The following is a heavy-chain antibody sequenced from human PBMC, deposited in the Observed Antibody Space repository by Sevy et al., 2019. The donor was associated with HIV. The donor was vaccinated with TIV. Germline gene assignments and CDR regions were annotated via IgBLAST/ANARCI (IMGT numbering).Heavy chain of an antibody. Sequence: GGSLRLSCAASGFTFRNYWMHWVRQAPGKGLVWVARINSDGSSTAVADSVKGRFTLSRDNARNTLYLQMNNLRAEDTGVYYCGRDYHDFWSCYYVLGYWGQGTLVTVSS. V-gene: IGHV3-74*01. J-gene: IGHJ4*02. CDR1: GFTFRNYW. D-gene: IGHD3-3*01. CDR2: INSDGSST. CDR3: GRDYHDFWSCYYVLGY.